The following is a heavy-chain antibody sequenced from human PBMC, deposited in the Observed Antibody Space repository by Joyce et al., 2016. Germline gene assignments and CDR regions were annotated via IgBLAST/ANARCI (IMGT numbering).Heavy chain of an antibody. CDR3: ARVKYSSSFFYYYYYMDV. Sequence: QVQLQESGPGLVKPSETLSLICTVSGGSISNFYWSWIRQPPGKGLEWIGYIQYSGSTNYNPALKSRVTISVDTSKDQFSLRLSSVTAADTAVYYCARVKYSSSFFYYYYYMDVWGKGTTVTVSS. J-gene: IGHJ6*03. V-gene: IGHV4-59*01. D-gene: IGHD6-6*01. CDR2: IQYSGST. CDR1: GGSISNFY.